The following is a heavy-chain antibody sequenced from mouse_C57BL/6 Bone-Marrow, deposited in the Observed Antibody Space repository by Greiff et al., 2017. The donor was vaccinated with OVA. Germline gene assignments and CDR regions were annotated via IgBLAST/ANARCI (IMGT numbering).Heavy chain of an antibody. CDR2: ISDGGSYT. J-gene: IGHJ3*01. V-gene: IGHV5-4*01. Sequence: EVQLVESGGGLVKPGGSLKLSCAASGFTFSSYAMSWVRQTPEKRLEWVATISDGGSYTYYPDNVKGRFTIYRDNAKNNLYLQMSHLKSEDTAMYYCARDGGAYWGQGTLVTVSA. CDR3: ARDGGAY. CDR1: GFTFSSYA.